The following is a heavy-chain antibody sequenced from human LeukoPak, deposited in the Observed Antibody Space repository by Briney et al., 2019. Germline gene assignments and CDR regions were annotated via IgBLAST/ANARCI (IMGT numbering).Heavy chain of an antibody. CDR3: ARVRAVAGYYFDY. Sequence: EPSQTLSLTCTVSGGSISSGGYYWSWIRQHPGKGLEWIGYIYYSGSTYYNPSLKSRVTISVDTSKNQFSLKLSSVTAADTAVYYCARVRAVAGYYFDYWGQGTLVTVSS. CDR1: GGSISSGGYY. V-gene: IGHV4-31*03. D-gene: IGHD6-19*01. CDR2: IYYSGST. J-gene: IGHJ4*02.